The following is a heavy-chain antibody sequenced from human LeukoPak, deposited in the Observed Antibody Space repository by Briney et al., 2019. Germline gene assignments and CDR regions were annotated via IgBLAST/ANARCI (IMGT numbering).Heavy chain of an antibody. V-gene: IGHV5-51*01. CDR3: ARQRDGFFDY. CDR2: IYPGDADP. D-gene: IGHD5-24*01. J-gene: IGHJ4*02. CDR1: GYTFSSYW. Sequence: GESLKISCKASGYTFSSYWIGWVRQMPGKGLEWVSIIYPGDADPRYSPSFQGHVTVSADKSMSTAYPQWSSLKASDTALYYCARQRDGFFDYWGQGTLVTVSS.